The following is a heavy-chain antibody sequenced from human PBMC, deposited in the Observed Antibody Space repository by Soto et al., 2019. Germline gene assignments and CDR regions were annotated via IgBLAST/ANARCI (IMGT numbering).Heavy chain of an antibody. Sequence: QLQLQESGPGLVKPSETLSLTCTVSGGSISSSSYYWGWIRQPPGKGLEWIGSIYYSGSTYYNPSLKSRVTLSVATSKNQFSLKLSSVTDADTAVYYCAGQDYGPNADDFDIWGQGTMVTVSS. CDR3: AGQDYGPNADDFDI. CDR2: IYYSGST. V-gene: IGHV4-39*01. CDR1: GGSISSSSYY. J-gene: IGHJ3*02. D-gene: IGHD4-17*01.